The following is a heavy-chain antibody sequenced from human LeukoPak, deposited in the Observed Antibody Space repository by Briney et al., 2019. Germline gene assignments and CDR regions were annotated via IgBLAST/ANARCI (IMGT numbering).Heavy chain of an antibody. CDR2: ISSSSSYI. CDR1: GCTFSSYS. D-gene: IGHD5-18*01. Sequence: PGGSLRLSWAASGCTFSSYSMNWGRQAPGKGLEWVSSISSSSSYIYYADSVKGRFTISRDNAKNSMYLQMNSLRAEDTAVYYCARDFSQRGYSYGDDYWGQGTLVTASS. V-gene: IGHV3-21*01. CDR3: ARDFSQRGYSYGDDY. J-gene: IGHJ4*02.